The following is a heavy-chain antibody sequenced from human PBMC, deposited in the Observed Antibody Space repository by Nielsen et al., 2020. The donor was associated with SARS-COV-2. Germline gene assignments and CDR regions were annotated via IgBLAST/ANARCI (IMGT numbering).Heavy chain of an antibody. Sequence: GGSLRLPCAASGFTADAYAMHWVRQAPGKGLEWVSGISWNSSSIGYADSVKGRFTISRDNAKNSLYLQMNSLRAEDTALYYCAKDIEQWLLVDGYRRFDPWGQGTLVTVSS. CDR3: AKDIEQWLLVDGYRRFDP. J-gene: IGHJ5*02. CDR1: GFTADAYA. CDR2: ISWNSSSI. D-gene: IGHD6-19*01. V-gene: IGHV3-9*02.